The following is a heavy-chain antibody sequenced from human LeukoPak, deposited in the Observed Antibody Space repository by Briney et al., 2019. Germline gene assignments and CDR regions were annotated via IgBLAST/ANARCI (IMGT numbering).Heavy chain of an antibody. V-gene: IGHV3-21*01. Sequence: GGSLRLSCAASGFTFNIYGMIWVRQAPRKGLEWVSSITSDGLSIYYADSLKGRFTISRDNAKNSLYLQMNSLRAEDTAVYYCARSGAGGSRSTPFDYWGQGTLVTVSS. J-gene: IGHJ4*02. CDR2: ITSDGLSI. D-gene: IGHD6-13*01. CDR3: ARSGAGGSRSTPFDY. CDR1: GFTFNIYG.